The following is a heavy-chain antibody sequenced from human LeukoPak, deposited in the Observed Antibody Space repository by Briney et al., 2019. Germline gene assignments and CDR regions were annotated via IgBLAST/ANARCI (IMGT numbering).Heavy chain of an antibody. D-gene: IGHD3-3*01. CDR1: GYTFTSYG. J-gene: IGHJ5*02. CDR3: ARLRFLEWSTDP. CDR2: ISAYNGNT. Sequence: ASVKVSCKASGYTFTSYGISWVRQAPGQGLEWMGWISAYNGNTNYAQKLQGRVTMTTDTSTSTAYMELRSLISDDTAVYYCARLRFLEWSTDPWGQGTLVTISS. V-gene: IGHV1-18*01.